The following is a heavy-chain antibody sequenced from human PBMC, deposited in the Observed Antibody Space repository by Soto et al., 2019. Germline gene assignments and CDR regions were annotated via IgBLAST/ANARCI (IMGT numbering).Heavy chain of an antibody. CDR3: ARDGTEYYGEYYDY. CDR1: GFTFSDYY. J-gene: IGHJ4*02. CDR2: IGTRGNTK. D-gene: IGHD4-17*01. V-gene: IGHV3-11*01. Sequence: QVQLVESGGGLVKPGGSLGLSCATSGFTFSDYYMSWIRQAPGKGLEWVSYIGTRGNTKYYADSVRGRFTISRDNAKNSLYLQMNSLRADDTAVYYCARDGTEYYGEYYDYWGQGIPVTVSS.